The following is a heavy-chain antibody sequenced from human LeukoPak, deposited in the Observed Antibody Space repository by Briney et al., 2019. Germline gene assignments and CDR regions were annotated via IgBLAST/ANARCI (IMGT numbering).Heavy chain of an antibody. CDR2: ISAQHGQT. Sequence: ASVKVSCKTSGYSENFYGITWVRQVAGQGLEWMGWISAQHGQTEYAPNSQDRVTMTTDTYTNTAYMELRSLRSDDTAVYYCARDKTTVTHEYWGQGTLVTVSS. J-gene: IGHJ4*02. CDR1: GYSENFYG. CDR3: ARDKTTVTHEY. D-gene: IGHD4-17*01. V-gene: IGHV1-18*01.